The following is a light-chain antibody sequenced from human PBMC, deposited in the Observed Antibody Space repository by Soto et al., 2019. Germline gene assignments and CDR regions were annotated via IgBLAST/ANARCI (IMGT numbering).Light chain of an antibody. V-gene: IGKV3-15*01. J-gene: IGKJ1*01. CDR2: GAS. CDR3: QQYTNWPPWT. Sequence: EIVMTQSPATLSMSPGERATLSCRASQSVSSNLAWYQQKPGQPPRLLIYGASARGTGIPARFSGSGSGTEFTLTISSLQSEDFAVYYCQQYTNWPPWTFGQGTRVEIK. CDR1: QSVSSN.